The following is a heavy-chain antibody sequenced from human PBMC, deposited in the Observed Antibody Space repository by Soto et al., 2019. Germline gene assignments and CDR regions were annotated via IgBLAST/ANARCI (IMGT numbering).Heavy chain of an antibody. D-gene: IGHD3-10*02. J-gene: IGHJ4*02. CDR2: IDNSGST. CDR1: GAPVSTGVYY. Sequence: NPSETLSLTCTVSGAPVSTGVYYWTWIRRPPGKGLEWIGYIDNSGSTYYNPSLTCRVVISVDTSKNQFSLNLQSVTAADTAFYFCAGAVSDFDVRRYRTSYFDQWGQGILVTVSS. V-gene: IGHV4-31*03. CDR3: AGAVSDFDVRRYRTSYFDQ.